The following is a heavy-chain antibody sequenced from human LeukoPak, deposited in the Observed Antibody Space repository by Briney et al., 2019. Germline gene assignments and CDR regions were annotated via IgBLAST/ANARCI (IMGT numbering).Heavy chain of an antibody. D-gene: IGHD3-16*01. J-gene: IGHJ6*03. CDR2: INHSGST. Sequence: SETLSLTCAVYGGSFSGYYWSWIRQPPGKGLEWIGEINHSGSTNYNPPLKSRVTISVDTSKNQFSLKLSSVTAADTAVYYCARVKDPGGYYYYYYMDVWGKGTTVTVSS. CDR3: ARVKDPGGYYYYYYMDV. CDR1: GGSFSGYY. V-gene: IGHV4-34*01.